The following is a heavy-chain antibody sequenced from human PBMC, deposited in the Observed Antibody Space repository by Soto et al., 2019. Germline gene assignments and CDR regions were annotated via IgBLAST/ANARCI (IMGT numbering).Heavy chain of an antibody. J-gene: IGHJ3*02. CDR2: MAQDGSQI. Sequence: PGGSLRFSCVVSGFSFSSYWMTWVRQAPGQGLEWLAYMAQDGSQIYYVDSVRGRFTISRDNSKNTLYLQMNSLRAEDTAVYYCTTEQAQLLYDAFDIWGQGTMVTVSS. V-gene: IGHV3-7*01. CDR3: TTEQAQLLYDAFDI. CDR1: GFSFSSYW. D-gene: IGHD1-7*01.